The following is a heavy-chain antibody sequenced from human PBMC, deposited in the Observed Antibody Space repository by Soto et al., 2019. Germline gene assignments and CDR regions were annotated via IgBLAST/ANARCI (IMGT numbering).Heavy chain of an antibody. CDR2: INAGNGNT. CDR1: GYTFGSYT. J-gene: IGHJ5*02. Sequence: ASVKVSCKASGYTFGSYTMHWVRQAPGQRPEWMGWINAGNGNTKYSQKFQGRVTITRDTSASIVYMELSSLRSEDTAVYYCARDRLPVPANAITSSWFDPWGQGALVTV. CDR3: ARDRLPVPANAITSSWFDP. V-gene: IGHV1-3*01. D-gene: IGHD2-8*01.